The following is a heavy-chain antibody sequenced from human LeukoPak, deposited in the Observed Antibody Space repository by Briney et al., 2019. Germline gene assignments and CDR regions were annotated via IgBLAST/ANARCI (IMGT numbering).Heavy chain of an antibody. D-gene: IGHD6-13*01. V-gene: IGHV4-34*01. J-gene: IGHJ4*02. CDR3: ARNLIAAAGIFDY. CDR1: GGSFSGYY. Sequence: SETLSLTCAVYGGSFSGYYWSWIRQPPGKGLEWIGEINHSGSTNYNPSLKSRVTISVDTSKNQFSLKLSSVTAADTAVYYCARNLIAAAGIFDYWGQGTLVTVSS. CDR2: INHSGST.